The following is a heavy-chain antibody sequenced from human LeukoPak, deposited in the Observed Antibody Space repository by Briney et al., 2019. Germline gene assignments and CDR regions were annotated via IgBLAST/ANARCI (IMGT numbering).Heavy chain of an antibody. Sequence: SETLSLTCTVSGGSISSSCYYWGWIRQPPGKGLEWIGSIYYSGSTYYNPSLKSRVTISVDTSKNQFSLKLSSVTAADTAVYYCARALVYYGSGYDAFDIWGQGTMVTVSS. D-gene: IGHD3-10*01. CDR2: IYYSGST. CDR1: GGSISSSCYY. J-gene: IGHJ3*02. V-gene: IGHV4-39*07. CDR3: ARALVYYGSGYDAFDI.